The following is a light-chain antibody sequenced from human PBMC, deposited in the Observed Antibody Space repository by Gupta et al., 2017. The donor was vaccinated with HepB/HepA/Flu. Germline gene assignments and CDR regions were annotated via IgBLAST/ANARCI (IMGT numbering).Light chain of an antibody. Sequence: QSALTQPASLSGSPGQSITISCTGTSSDIGVITMSPGTHNTQAKPPKLMIYDVTNRPSGVSNRFSGSKSGNTASLTISGLQAEDEADYYCSSYTSSSTPYVVFGGGTKLTVL. V-gene: IGLV2-14*03. CDR3: SSYTSSSTPYVV. J-gene: IGLJ2*01. CDR1: SSDIGVIT. CDR2: DVT.